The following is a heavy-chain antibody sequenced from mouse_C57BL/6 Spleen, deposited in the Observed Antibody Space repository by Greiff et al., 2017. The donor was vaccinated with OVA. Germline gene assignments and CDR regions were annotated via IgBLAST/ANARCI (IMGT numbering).Heavy chain of an antibody. V-gene: IGHV5-4*01. CDR3: ARKTSSFLFDY. J-gene: IGHJ2*01. Sequence: EVQGVEPGGGLVKPGGSLKLSCAASGFTFSSYAMSWVRQTPEKRLEWVATISDGGSYTYYPDNVKGRFTISRDNAKNNLYLQMSHLKSEDTAMYYCARKTSSFLFDYWGQGTTLTVSS. CDR2: ISDGGSYT. CDR1: GFTFSSYA.